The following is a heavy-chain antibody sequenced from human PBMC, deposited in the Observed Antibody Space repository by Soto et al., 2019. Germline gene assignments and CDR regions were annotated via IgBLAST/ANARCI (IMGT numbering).Heavy chain of an antibody. CDR3: ARGVIH. J-gene: IGHJ4*02. CDR1: GGSISSGGYY. CDR2: IYYSGST. Sequence: QVQLQESGPGLVKPSQTLSLTCTVSGGSISSGGYYWSWIRQHPGKGLEWIGYIYYSGSTSYNPSLXSXXTITVDTSKNQFPPKLSSVTAADTAVYYCARGVIHWGQGTLVTVSS. D-gene: IGHD4-4*01. V-gene: IGHV4-31*03.